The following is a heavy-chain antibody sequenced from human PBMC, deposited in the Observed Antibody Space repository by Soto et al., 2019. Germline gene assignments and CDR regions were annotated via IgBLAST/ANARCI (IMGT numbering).Heavy chain of an antibody. D-gene: IGHD6-13*01. CDR3: ASGRASGYSSSWYVVY. CDR2: IYYSGST. CDR1: GGSISSGGYY. Sequence: SETLSLTYTVSGGSISSGGYYWSWIRQHPGKGLEWIGYIYYSGSTYYNPSLKSRVTISVDTSKNQFSLKLSSVTAADTAVYYCASGRASGYSSSWYVVYWGQGTLVTVSS. V-gene: IGHV4-31*03. J-gene: IGHJ4*02.